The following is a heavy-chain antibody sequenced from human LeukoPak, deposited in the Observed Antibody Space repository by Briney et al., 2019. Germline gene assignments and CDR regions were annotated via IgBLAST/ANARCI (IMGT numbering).Heavy chain of an antibody. J-gene: IGHJ3*02. CDR2: IIPILGIA. D-gene: IGHD4-17*01. Sequence: ASVKVSCKASGGTFSSYAIIWVRQAPGQGLEWMGRIIPILGIANYAQKFQGRVTITADKSTSTAYMELSSLRSEDTAVYYCASPYYGDYVGAFDIWGQGTMVTVSS. V-gene: IGHV1-69*04. CDR3: ASPYYGDYVGAFDI. CDR1: GGTFSSYA.